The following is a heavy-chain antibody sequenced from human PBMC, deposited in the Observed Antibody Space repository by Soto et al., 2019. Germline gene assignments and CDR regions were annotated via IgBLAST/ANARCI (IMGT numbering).Heavy chain of an antibody. V-gene: IGHV3-23*01. CDR2: ISGSGGST. Sequence: PGGSLRLSCAASGFTFSSYAMSWVRQAPGKGLEWVSAISGSGGSTYYADSVKGRFTISRDNSKNTLYLQMNSLRAEDTAVYYCAKGYIGSSTSWSFAWDYYYYYYMDVWGKGTTVTVSS. CDR3: AKGYIGSSTSWSFAWDYYYYYYMDV. J-gene: IGHJ6*03. D-gene: IGHD2-2*01. CDR1: GFTFSSYA.